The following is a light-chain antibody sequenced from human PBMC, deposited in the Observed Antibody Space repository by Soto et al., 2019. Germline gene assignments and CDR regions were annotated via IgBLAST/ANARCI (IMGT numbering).Light chain of an antibody. V-gene: IGLV2-23*01. CDR1: SSDVGSYNL. J-gene: IGLJ2*01. CDR2: EGS. Sequence: QSALTQPASVSGSPGQSITISCTGTSSDVGSYNLVSWYQQHPGKAPKLMIYEGSKRPSGVSNRFSGSKSGNTASLTISGLQAEEEADYYCCSYAGSSTVVFGGGTKLTGL. CDR3: CSYAGSSTVV.